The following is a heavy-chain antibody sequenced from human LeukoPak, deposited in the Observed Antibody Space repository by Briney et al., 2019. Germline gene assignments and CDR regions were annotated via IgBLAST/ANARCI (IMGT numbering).Heavy chain of an antibody. D-gene: IGHD1-26*01. Sequence: PGGSLRLSCAASGFTFSSYAMHWVRQAPGKGLEYVSAISSNGGSTYYANSVKGRFTISRDNSKNTLYLQMGSLRAEDMAVYYCARDGSYSGSYEDDAFDIWGQGTMVTVSS. V-gene: IGHV3-64*01. CDR2: ISSNGGST. CDR3: ARDGSYSGSYEDDAFDI. J-gene: IGHJ3*02. CDR1: GFTFSSYA.